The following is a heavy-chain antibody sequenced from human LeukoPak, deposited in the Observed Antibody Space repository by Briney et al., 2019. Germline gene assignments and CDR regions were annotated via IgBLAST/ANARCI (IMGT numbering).Heavy chain of an antibody. Sequence: GGTLRLSCAASGFAFSSYAMHWVRQAPGKGLEYVSAISSNGGSTYYANSVKGRLTISRDNSKNTLYLQMGSLRAEDMAVYYCAVGEPYYDILTGWHYMDVWGKGTTVTISS. CDR3: AVGEPYYDILTGWHYMDV. D-gene: IGHD3-9*01. V-gene: IGHV3-64*01. J-gene: IGHJ6*03. CDR2: ISSNGGST. CDR1: GFAFSSYA.